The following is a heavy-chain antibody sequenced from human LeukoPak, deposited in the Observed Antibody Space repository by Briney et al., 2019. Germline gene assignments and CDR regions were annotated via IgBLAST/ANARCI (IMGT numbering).Heavy chain of an antibody. CDR1: GFTFSSYS. J-gene: IGHJ4*02. CDR3: ASSGWELLYYFDY. V-gene: IGHV3-21*01. Sequence: GGSLRLSCAASGFTFSSYSMNWVRQAPGKGLEWVSSISSSSSYIYYADSVKGRFTISRDNAKSSLYLQMNSLRAEDTAVYYCASSGWELLYYFDYWGQGTLVTVSS. CDR2: ISSSSSYI. D-gene: IGHD1-26*01.